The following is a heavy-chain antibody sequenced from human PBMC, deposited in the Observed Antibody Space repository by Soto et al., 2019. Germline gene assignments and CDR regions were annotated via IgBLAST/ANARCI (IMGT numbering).Heavy chain of an antibody. CDR2: IFSNDEK. CDR3: ARISRYGYDFDY. CDR1: GFSLSRAHVG. J-gene: IGHJ4*02. V-gene: IGHV2-26*02. D-gene: IGHD5-12*01. Sequence: QVTLKESGPVLVKPTETLTLTCTVSGFSLSRAHVGVSWIRQPPGKALEWLAHIFSNDEKSYSTSLKSSLTISKDTSKSQVVLMMTNVDPVDTATYYCARISRYGYDFDYWGQGTLVTVSS.